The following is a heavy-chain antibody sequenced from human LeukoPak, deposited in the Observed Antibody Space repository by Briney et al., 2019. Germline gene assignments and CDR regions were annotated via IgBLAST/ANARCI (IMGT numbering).Heavy chain of an antibody. CDR2: INPANGNT. D-gene: IGHD5-12*01. V-gene: IGHV1-3*01. J-gene: IGHJ5*01. CDR1: GYTFTNYA. Sequence: GASVKVSCKATGYTFTNYAMHWVRQAPGRGFEWMGWINPANGNTKLSQKFQARVTITRDTSATTTYMELSSLRLEDTAAYLCARGPRIMGGYGMGWFDSWGQGTLVTVSS. CDR3: ARGPRIMGGYGMGWFDS.